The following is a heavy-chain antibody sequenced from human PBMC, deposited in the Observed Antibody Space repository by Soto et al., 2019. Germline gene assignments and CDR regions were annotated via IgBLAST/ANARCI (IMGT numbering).Heavy chain of an antibody. J-gene: IGHJ6*02. D-gene: IGHD3-16*01. CDR3: ARDRGYAYGYSYYYGMDV. CDR1: GGSISSYY. V-gene: IGHV4-30-4*01. CDR2: IYYSGST. Sequence: PSETLSLTCTASGGSISSYYWSWIRQPPGKGLEWIGYIYYSGSTSYNPSLESRVIMSLATSRNQFSLKLSSVTAADTAVYYCARDRGYAYGYSYYYGMDVWGQGTTVTVSS.